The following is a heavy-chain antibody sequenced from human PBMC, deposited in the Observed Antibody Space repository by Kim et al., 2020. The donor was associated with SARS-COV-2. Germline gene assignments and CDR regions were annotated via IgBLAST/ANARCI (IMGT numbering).Heavy chain of an antibody. J-gene: IGHJ4*02. V-gene: IGHV4-39*01. D-gene: IGHD2-2*01. CDR2: IYYSGST. Sequence: SETLSLTCTVSGGSISSSSYYWGWIRQPPGKGLEWIGSIYYSGSTYYNPSLKSRVTISVDTSKNKLSLKLSSVTAADTAVYYCASGILGIGVFRSLVVVPAAVDYWGQGTLVTFSS. CDR1: GGSISSSSYY. CDR3: ASGILGIGVFRSLVVVPAAVDY.